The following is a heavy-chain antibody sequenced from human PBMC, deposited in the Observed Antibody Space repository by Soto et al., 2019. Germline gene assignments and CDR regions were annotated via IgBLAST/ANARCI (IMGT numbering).Heavy chain of an antibody. D-gene: IGHD1-26*01. Sequence: ASVKVSCKASGFSFTGYYIHWLRQAPGQGLEWMGWINAHSGGTEYAQKFQGRVTLTRDTSIATAYLTLTSLTSDDTAFYYCARGVSAGVDYWGQGTLVTVSS. V-gene: IGHV1-2*02. CDR2: INAHSGGT. J-gene: IGHJ4*02. CDR3: ARGVSAGVDY. CDR1: GFSFTGYY.